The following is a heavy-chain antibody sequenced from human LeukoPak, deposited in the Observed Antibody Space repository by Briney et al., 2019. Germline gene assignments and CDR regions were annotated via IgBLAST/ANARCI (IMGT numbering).Heavy chain of an antibody. CDR2: IWYDGSAK. CDR3: ASGLQYSSSWFDFDY. Sequence: GGSLRLSCAASGFTFSNYGMHWVRQAPGKGLEWVAAIWYDGSAKYYADSVKGRFTISRDNSKNTLYLQMNSLRAEDTAVYYCASGLQYSSSWFDFDYWGQGTLVTVSS. D-gene: IGHD6-13*01. J-gene: IGHJ4*02. CDR1: GFTFSNYG. V-gene: IGHV3-33*08.